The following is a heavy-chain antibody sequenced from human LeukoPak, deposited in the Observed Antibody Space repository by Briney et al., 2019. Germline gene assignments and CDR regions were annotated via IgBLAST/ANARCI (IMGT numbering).Heavy chain of an antibody. CDR3: ARELAVGAITEYFQD. CDR1: GFSVSSNY. J-gene: IGHJ1*01. Sequence: GGSLRLSCVASGFSVSSNYMAWVRQAPGKGLEWVSVLYIGGNTYYGDFVKGRFTISRDNSRNTLYLQMNSLRVDDTAVYYCARELAVGAITEYFQDWGQGTLATVSS. V-gene: IGHV3-53*01. D-gene: IGHD1-26*01. CDR2: LYIGGNT.